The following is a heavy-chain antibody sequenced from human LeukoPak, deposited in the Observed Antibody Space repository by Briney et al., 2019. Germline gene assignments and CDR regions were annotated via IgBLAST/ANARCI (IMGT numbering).Heavy chain of an antibody. J-gene: IGHJ4*02. CDR3: ARHGPPTVTTRGPFDY. D-gene: IGHD4-17*01. Sequence: SETLSLTCTVSGGSISTYYWSWIRQPAGKGLEWIGRIYSSGSAIYNPSVDRRVTISVDTSKNQFSLRLSSVTAADTAVYYCARHGPPTVTTRGPFDYWGQGTLVTVSS. CDR1: GGSISTYY. CDR2: IYSSGSA. V-gene: IGHV4-4*07.